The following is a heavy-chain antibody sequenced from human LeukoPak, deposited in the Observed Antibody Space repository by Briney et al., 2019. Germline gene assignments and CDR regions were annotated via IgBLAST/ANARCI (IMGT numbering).Heavy chain of an antibody. Sequence: GRSLRLSCAASGFTFTTYAITWVRQAPGKGLEWVSAISASGVTTYYADSVKGRFTISRGNSTNTLYLQMNSLRAEDTAVYYCAKGGLRLGELSLDYWGQGTLVTVSS. CDR2: ISASGVTT. J-gene: IGHJ4*02. D-gene: IGHD3-16*02. CDR1: GFTFTTYA. CDR3: AKGGLRLGELSLDY. V-gene: IGHV3-23*01.